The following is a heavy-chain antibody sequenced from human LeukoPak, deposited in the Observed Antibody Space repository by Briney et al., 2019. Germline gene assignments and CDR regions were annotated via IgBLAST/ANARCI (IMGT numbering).Heavy chain of an antibody. CDR3: ASSSGYYYFDY. CDR2: IYYSGST. V-gene: IGHV4-31*03. Sequence: SQTLSLTCTVSGGSISSGGYYWSWIRQHPGTGLEWIGYIYYSGSTYYNPSLESRVTISVDTSKNQFSLKLSSVTAADTAVYYCASSSGYYYFDYWGQGTLVTVSS. D-gene: IGHD3-22*01. CDR1: GGSISSGGYY. J-gene: IGHJ4*02.